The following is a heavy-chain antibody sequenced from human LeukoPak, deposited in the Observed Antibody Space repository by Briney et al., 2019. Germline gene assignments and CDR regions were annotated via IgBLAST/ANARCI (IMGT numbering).Heavy chain of an antibody. V-gene: IGHV3-21*01. J-gene: IGHJ4*02. CDR3: ASGHLDTPQIHY. CDR2: ISSSSSYI. CDR1: GFTFSSYS. Sequence: RPGGSLRLSCAASGFTFSSYSMNWVRQAPGKGLEWVSSISSSSSYIHYADSVKGRFTISRDNAKNPLYLQMNSLRAEDTAVYYCASGHLDTPQIHYWGQGTLVTVSS. D-gene: IGHD5-18*01.